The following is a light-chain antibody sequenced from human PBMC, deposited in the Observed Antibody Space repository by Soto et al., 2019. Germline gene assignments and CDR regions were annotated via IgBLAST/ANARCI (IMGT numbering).Light chain of an antibody. CDR3: QQYNNWPLT. V-gene: IGKV3-15*01. CDR1: QSVSSN. J-gene: IGKJ4*01. Sequence: EIVMTQSPATLSVSPGERATLSCRASQSVSSNLAWYQQKPGQAPRLLIYGASTRATGIPARFSGSGSGTESTLTISSLQSEDFAVYYCQQYNNWPLTFGGRTKVEIK. CDR2: GAS.